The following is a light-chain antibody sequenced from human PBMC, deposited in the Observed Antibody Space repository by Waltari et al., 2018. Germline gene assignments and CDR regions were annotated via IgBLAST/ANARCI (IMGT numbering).Light chain of an antibody. Sequence: EVVMTQSPATLSVSPGERVTLSCRASQSVSSHLAWYQQRPGQAPRLLISGASTRATGIPVRFTGSGSGTEFTLTISSLQSEDFAVYYCQQYNNWPPFTFGPGTKVDIK. V-gene: IGKV3-15*01. CDR1: QSVSSH. CDR2: GAS. J-gene: IGKJ3*01. CDR3: QQYNNWPPFT.